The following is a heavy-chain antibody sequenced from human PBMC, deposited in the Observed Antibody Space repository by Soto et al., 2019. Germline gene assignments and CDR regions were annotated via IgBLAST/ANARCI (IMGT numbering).Heavy chain of an antibody. J-gene: IGHJ5*02. CDR2: IKSKTDGGTT. CDR1: GFTFSNAW. V-gene: IGHV3-15*01. D-gene: IGHD2-21*02. Sequence: GGSLRLSCAASGFTFSNAWMSWVRQAPGKGLEWVGRIKSKTDGGTTDYAAPVKGRFTISRDDSKNTLYLQMNSLKTEDTAVYYCTTLPEYCGGDCHPKQETRPWGQGTLVTVYS. CDR3: TTLPEYCGGDCHPKQETRP.